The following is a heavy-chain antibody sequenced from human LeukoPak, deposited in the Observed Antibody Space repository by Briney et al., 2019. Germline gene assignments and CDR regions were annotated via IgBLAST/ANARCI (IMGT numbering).Heavy chain of an antibody. CDR2: VWFDGGKK. D-gene: IGHD2/OR15-2a*01. J-gene: IGHJ4*02. CDR3: ARGYGNSGYNYFDY. V-gene: IGHV3-33*01. CDR1: GFTFSSYG. Sequence: PGRSLRLSCAASGFTFSSYGMHWVRQAPGKGLEWVAGVWFDGGKKSYADSVKGRFTISRDSSKNTLSLQMNSLRSEDTAVYYCARGYGNSGYNYFDYWGQGTLLTVSS.